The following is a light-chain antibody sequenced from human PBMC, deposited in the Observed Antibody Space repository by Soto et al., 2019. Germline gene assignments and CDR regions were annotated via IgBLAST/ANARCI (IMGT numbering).Light chain of an antibody. CDR3: QQYKSYWT. Sequence: DIQMSRAASTLTARVGARVTITCRASQNINTWLAWYQQQPGKAPKLLIYKASSLQSGVPSRLSGTGSGTEFTLTIISLQPDDFATYYCQQYKSYWTFGQGAKV. CDR1: QNINTW. CDR2: KAS. J-gene: IGKJ1*01. V-gene: IGKV1-5*03.